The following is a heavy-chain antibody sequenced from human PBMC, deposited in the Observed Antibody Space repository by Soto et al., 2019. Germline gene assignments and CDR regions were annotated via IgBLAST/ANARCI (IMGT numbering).Heavy chain of an antibody. Sequence: EVQLLESGGGLVQPGGSLRLSCAASGFTFRSYAMSWVRQAPGKGLEWVSAISGSGVSTYYADSVKGRFTSSRDNAKHTRYRQMSSLRAEDTAVYYCAKGGGSSSSYYYYYYMDVWGKGTTVAVSS. CDR2: ISGSGVST. V-gene: IGHV3-23*01. J-gene: IGHJ6*03. D-gene: IGHD6-6*01. CDR3: AKGGGSSSSYYYYYYMDV. CDR1: GFTFRSYA.